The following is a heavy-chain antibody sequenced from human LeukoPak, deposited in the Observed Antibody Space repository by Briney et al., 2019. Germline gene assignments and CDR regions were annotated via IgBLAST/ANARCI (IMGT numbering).Heavy chain of an antibody. V-gene: IGHV4-59*12. CDR2: IYYSGST. D-gene: IGHD4-17*01. CDR1: GGSISSYY. J-gene: IGHJ6*02. Sequence: SETLSLTCTVSGGSISSYYWSWIRQPPGKGLEWIGYIYYSGSTNYNPSLKSRVTISVDTSKNQFSLQLNSVTPEDTAVYYCARERGGHDYGKPLYYYGMDVWGQGTTVTVSS. CDR3: ARERGGHDYGKPLYYYGMDV.